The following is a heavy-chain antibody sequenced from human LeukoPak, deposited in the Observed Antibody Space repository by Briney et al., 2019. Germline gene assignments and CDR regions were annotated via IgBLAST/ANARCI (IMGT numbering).Heavy chain of an antibody. Sequence: GGSLRLSCAASGFTFSSYGMHWVRQAPGKGLEWVSYISSSSSTIYYADSVKGRFTISRDNAKNSLYLQMNSLRAEDTAVYYCARILSSSWTHAFDIWGQGTMVTVSS. D-gene: IGHD6-13*01. V-gene: IGHV3-48*04. CDR3: ARILSSSWTHAFDI. J-gene: IGHJ3*02. CDR2: ISSSSSTI. CDR1: GFTFSSYG.